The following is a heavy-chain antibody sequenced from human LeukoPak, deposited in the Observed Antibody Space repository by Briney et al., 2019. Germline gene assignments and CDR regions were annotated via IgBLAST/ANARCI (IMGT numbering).Heavy chain of an antibody. CDR3: ARGYYDILTGYAHYFDY. J-gene: IGHJ4*02. CDR2: IYPGDSDT. D-gene: IGHD3-9*01. V-gene: IGHV5-51*01. Sequence: GESLKISCKGSGYSFTSYWIGWVRQMPGKGLEWMGIIYPGDSDTRYSPFFQGQVTISADKSISTAYLQWSSLKASDTAMYYCARGYYDILTGYAHYFDYWGQGTLVTVSS. CDR1: GYSFTSYW.